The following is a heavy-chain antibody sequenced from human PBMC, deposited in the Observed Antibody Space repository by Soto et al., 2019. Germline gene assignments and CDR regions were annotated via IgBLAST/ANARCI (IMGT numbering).Heavy chain of an antibody. CDR3: ARHPNYYDSSGRPFDY. CDR1: GGTFSSYA. J-gene: IGHJ4*02. CDR2: VIPIFGTA. V-gene: IGHV1-69*13. Sequence: GASGKVSCKASGGTFSSYAISWVRQAPGQGLEWMGGVIPIFGTANYAQKFQGRVTITADESTSTAYMELSSLRSEDTAVYYCARHPNYYDSSGRPFDYWGQGTLVTVSS. D-gene: IGHD3-22*01.